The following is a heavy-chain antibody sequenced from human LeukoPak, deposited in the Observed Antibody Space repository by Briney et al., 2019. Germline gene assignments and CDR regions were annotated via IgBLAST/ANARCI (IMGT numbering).Heavy chain of an antibody. CDR3: VRLRRNNDRSGYYYYDY. D-gene: IGHD3-22*01. J-gene: IGHJ4*02. V-gene: IGHV3-21*01. Sequence: GGSLTLSCAASGYTFSDFSVNWVRQAPGKGLEWVSSISVRSNYRYYADSVRGRFTISRDDARDSLFLQMHSLRAEDTAVYFCVRLRRNNDRSGYYYYDYWGQGTLVTVSS. CDR1: GYTFSDFS. CDR2: ISVRSNYR.